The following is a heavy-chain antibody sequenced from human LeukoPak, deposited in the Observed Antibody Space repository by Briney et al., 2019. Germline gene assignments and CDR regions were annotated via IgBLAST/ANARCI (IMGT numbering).Heavy chain of an antibody. J-gene: IGHJ4*02. V-gene: IGHV4-39*01. CDR2: IYYSGST. CDR3: ASLPVALYDFWSGYYKDY. Sequence: SETLSLTCTVSGGSISSSSYYWGWIRQPPGKGLEWIGSIYYSGSTYYNPSLKSRVTISVDTSKNQFSLKLSSVTAADTAVYYCASLPVALYDFWSGYYKDYWGQGTLVTVSS. CDR1: GGSISSSSYY. D-gene: IGHD3-3*01.